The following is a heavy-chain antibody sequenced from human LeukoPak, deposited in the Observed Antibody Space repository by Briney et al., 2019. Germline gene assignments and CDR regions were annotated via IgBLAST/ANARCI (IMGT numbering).Heavy chain of an antibody. J-gene: IGHJ4*02. CDR3: ARVSGLGYLDY. CDR2: ISRSSGTI. CDR1: GFTFSSYW. Sequence: GGSLRLSCAASGFTFSSYWMHWVRQAPGKGLEWVSYISRSSGTIYYADSVMGRFTISRDNAKSSLDLQMNSLRDEDTAVYYCARVSGLGYLDYWGQGTLVTVSS. V-gene: IGHV3-48*02. D-gene: IGHD3-16*01.